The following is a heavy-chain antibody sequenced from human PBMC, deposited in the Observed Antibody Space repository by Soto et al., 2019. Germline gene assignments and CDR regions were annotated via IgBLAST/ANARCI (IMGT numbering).Heavy chain of an antibody. J-gene: IGHJ4*02. V-gene: IGHV3-74*01. Sequence: EVQLLESGGGLVQPGGSLRLSCAASGFTFSDYWMHWVRQAPGEGLVWVSFVNNAGTTTSYADSVKGRFTISRDNAKNTLYLQLNSLRLEDTAVYYCARGAGGFDYWGQGALVTVSS. CDR1: GFTFSDYW. D-gene: IGHD2-15*01. CDR3: ARGAGGFDY. CDR2: VNNAGTTT.